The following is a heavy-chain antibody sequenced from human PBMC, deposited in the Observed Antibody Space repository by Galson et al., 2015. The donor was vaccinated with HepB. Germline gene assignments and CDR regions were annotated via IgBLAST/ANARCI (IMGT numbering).Heavy chain of an antibody. V-gene: IGHV4-59*01. CDR3: ARVRRDSGYSNWAYYYYMDV. CDR2: IYYSGST. Sequence: ETLSLTCTVSGGSIGSYYWSWIRQPPGKGLEWIGYIYYSGSTNYNPSLKSRVTISVDTSKNQFSLKLSSVTAADTAVYYCARVRRDSGYSNWAYYYYMDVWGKGTTVTVSS. J-gene: IGHJ6*03. CDR1: GGSIGSYY. D-gene: IGHD4-11*01.